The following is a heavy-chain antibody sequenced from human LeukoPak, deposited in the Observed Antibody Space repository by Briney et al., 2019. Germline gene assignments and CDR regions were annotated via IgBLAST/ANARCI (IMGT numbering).Heavy chain of an antibody. Sequence: SETLSLTCTVSGASISSSNYYWAWIRQPPGKGLEWIGSMYYGGRSYYNPSLKSRVTLSIDASKNQFSLQLSSVTAADTAVYFCARDSYCYPIDYWGQRALVTVSS. CDR3: ARDSYCYPIDY. CDR2: MYYGGRS. CDR1: GASISSSNYY. D-gene: IGHD2-21*01. V-gene: IGHV4-39*07. J-gene: IGHJ4*02.